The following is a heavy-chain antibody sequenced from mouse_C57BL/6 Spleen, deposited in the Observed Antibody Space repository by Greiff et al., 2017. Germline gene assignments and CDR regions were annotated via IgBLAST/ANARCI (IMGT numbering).Heavy chain of an antibody. CDR3: AEPIEVVATDWYFDV. Sequence: EVKVEESGGGLVQPGGSMKLSCVASGFTFSNYWMNWVRQSPEKGLEWVAQIRLTSDNYATHYAECVKGRFTISKDDTKISVYLQMNNLMAEDTGIYYCAEPIEVVATDWYFDVWGTGTTVTVSS. J-gene: IGHJ1*03. CDR1: GFTFSNYW. CDR2: IRLTSDNYAT. D-gene: IGHD1-1*01. V-gene: IGHV6-3*01.